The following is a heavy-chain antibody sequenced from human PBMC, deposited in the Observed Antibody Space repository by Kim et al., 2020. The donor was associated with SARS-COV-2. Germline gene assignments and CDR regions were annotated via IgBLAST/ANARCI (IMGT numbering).Heavy chain of an antibody. Sequence: GGSLRLSCAASGFTFSSYGMHWVRQAPGKGLEWVAVIWYDGSNKYYADSVKGRFTISRDNSKNTLYLQMNSLRAEDTAVYYCAREGGYCSGGSCYSEHYFDYWGQGTLVTVSS. CDR2: IWYDGSNK. D-gene: IGHD2-15*01. J-gene: IGHJ4*02. CDR3: AREGGYCSGGSCYSEHYFDY. V-gene: IGHV3-33*01. CDR1: GFTFSSYG.